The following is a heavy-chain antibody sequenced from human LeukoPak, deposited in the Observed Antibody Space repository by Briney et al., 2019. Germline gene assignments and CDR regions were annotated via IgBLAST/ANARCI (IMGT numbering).Heavy chain of an antibody. D-gene: IGHD1-14*01. V-gene: IGHV1-2*02. CDR1: GYTFDTFY. Sequence: ASVKVSCKASGYTFDTFYIHWVRQAPGQGPEGMGWINGNDGSTNYAQKFQGRVTMTRVTAISTVYMDLSGLRPDDTATYYCARDERSTYNQLDYWGQGTLVTVSS. CDR3: ARDERSTYNQLDY. CDR2: INGNDGST. J-gene: IGHJ4*02.